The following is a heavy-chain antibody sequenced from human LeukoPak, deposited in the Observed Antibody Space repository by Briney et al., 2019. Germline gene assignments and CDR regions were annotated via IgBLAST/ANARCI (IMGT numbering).Heavy chain of an antibody. Sequence: SETLSLTCTVSGGSISSSSYYWGWIRQPPGKGLERIGSMSYSGSTYYNPSLKSRVTISVATSKNQFSLKLSSVTAADTAVYYCARLSSGVAGYYYYYMDVWGKGTTVTVSS. CDR2: MSYSGST. D-gene: IGHD6-19*01. V-gene: IGHV4-39*01. CDR3: ARLSSGVAGYYYYYMDV. J-gene: IGHJ6*03. CDR1: GGSISSSSYY.